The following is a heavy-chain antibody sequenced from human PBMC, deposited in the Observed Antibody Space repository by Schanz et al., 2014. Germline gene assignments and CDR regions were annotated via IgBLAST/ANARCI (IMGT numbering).Heavy chain of an antibody. CDR2: ITAYNGDT. Sequence: QVQVVQSGAEVKKPGASVKVSCKASGYTFTHYGVIWVRQAPGQGLEWMVWITAYNGDTNYALKLQGRVTMTTDTSTGTAYMELRSLRSDDTALYYCTRGGYSYALSAFDIWGQGTMVTVSS. V-gene: IGHV1-18*01. CDR1: GYTFTHYG. J-gene: IGHJ3*02. CDR3: TRGGYSYALSAFDI. D-gene: IGHD5-18*01.